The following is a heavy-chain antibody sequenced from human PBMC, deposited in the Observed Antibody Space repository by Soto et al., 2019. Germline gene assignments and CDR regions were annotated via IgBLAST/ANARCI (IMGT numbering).Heavy chain of an antibody. CDR3: ARDMNSGTYHDY. D-gene: IGHD1-26*01. Sequence: GGSLRLSCVASGFTFSDFYMSWIRQAPGKGLEWISYINLGSTYTKYADSVKGRFTTSRDNAKNSLYLQMNSLTAEDTAVYYCARDMNSGTYHDYRGQGTLVTVSS. CDR1: GFTFSDFY. V-gene: IGHV3-11*06. CDR2: INLGSTYT. J-gene: IGHJ4*02.